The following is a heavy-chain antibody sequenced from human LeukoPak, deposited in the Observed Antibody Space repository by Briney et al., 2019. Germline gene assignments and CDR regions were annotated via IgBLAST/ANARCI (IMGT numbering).Heavy chain of an antibody. Sequence: PGGSLRLSCAATGVTFSSYAMSLVRQAPGKGLEWVSAISGSGGSTYYADSVKGRFTISRDNSKNTLYPQMNSLRAEDTAVYYCAPTTGGYFDYWGQGTLVTVSS. J-gene: IGHJ4*02. D-gene: IGHD1-1*01. CDR1: GVTFSSYA. CDR3: APTTGGYFDY. V-gene: IGHV3-23*01. CDR2: ISGSGGST.